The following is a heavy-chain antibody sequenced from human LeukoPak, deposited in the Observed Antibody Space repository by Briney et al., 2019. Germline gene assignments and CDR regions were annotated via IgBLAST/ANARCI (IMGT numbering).Heavy chain of an antibody. CDR1: GGSISSGGYY. J-gene: IGHJ3*02. Sequence: PSQTLSLTCTVSGGSISSGGYYWSWIRQHPGKGLEWIGYIYYSGSTYYNPSLKSRVTISVDTSKNQFSLELSSVTAADTAVYYCARARCSSTSCLDAFDIWGQGTMVTVSS. D-gene: IGHD2-2*01. V-gene: IGHV4-31*03. CDR2: IYYSGST. CDR3: ARARCSSTSCLDAFDI.